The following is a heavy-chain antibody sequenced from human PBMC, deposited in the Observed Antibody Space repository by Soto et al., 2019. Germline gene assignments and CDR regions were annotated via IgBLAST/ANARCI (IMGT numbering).Heavy chain of an antibody. D-gene: IGHD2-2*01. CDR2: ISATGETT. CDR1: GFNFSDFY. J-gene: IGHJ4*02. Sequence: PGGSLRLSCAASGFNFSDFYISWIRQAPGKGLEWVSFISATGETTYYAESVKGRFTISRDNAQKSLDLQMNSLRDEDTAMYYCVSQLQCSRRKYYFHLWGQGTLVTVSS. V-gene: IGHV3-11*01. CDR3: VSQLQCSRRKYYFHL.